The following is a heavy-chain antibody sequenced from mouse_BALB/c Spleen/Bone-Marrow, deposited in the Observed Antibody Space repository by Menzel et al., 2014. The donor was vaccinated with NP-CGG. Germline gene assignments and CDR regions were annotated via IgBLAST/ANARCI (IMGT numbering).Heavy chain of an antibody. Sequence: EVMLVESGGGLVKPGRSLYLSCAASGFTFSNYAMSWVRQTPEKGLEWVATFSSGGGYSYYPDTLKGRFTISRDNAKNILYLQMSSLRTEDTATYYCTRQGDYRDAMDYWGQGTSVTVSS. V-gene: IGHV5-9-1*01. CDR1: GFTFSNYA. CDR3: TRQGDYRDAMDY. J-gene: IGHJ4*01. D-gene: IGHD2-12*01. CDR2: FSSGGGYS.